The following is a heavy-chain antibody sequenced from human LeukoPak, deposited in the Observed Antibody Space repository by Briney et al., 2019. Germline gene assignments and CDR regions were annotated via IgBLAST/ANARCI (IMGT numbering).Heavy chain of an antibody. CDR1: GGTFSSYA. V-gene: IGHV1-69*13. D-gene: IGHD3-10*01. CDR2: IIPIFGTA. CDR3: ARGLGLWFGELLSLYGMDV. J-gene: IGHJ6*02. Sequence: SVKVSCKASGGTFSSYAISWVRQAPGQGLEWMGGIIPIFGTANYAQKFQGRVTITADESTSTAYMELSSLRSEDTAVYYCARGLGLWFGELLSLYGMDVWGQGTTVTV.